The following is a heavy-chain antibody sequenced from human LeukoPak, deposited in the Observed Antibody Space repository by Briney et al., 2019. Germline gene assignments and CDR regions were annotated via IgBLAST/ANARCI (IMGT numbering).Heavy chain of an antibody. V-gene: IGHV4-38-2*02. J-gene: IGHJ6*03. CDR2: IYHSGST. CDR3: ARNYGYYYYMDV. CDR1: GYCISSGYY. D-gene: IGHD4-17*01. Sequence: SETLSLTCTVSGYCISSGYYWGWIRQPPGKGLEWIGSIYHSGSTYYNPSLKSRVTISVDTSKNQFSLKLSSVTAADTAVYYCARNYGYYYYMDVWGKGTTVTVSS.